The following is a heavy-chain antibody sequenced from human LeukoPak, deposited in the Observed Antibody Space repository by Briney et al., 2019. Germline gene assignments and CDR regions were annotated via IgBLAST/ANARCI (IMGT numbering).Heavy chain of an antibody. Sequence: SETLSLTCAVYGVSFSGYYWSWIRQPPGKGLGWIGEINHSGSTNYNPSLNGRLTISVDTSKNQFSLNLYFMTAADTALYYCARVRYDGSEDYYVHWFDPWGQGTLVTVSS. CDR2: INHSGST. J-gene: IGHJ5*02. CDR3: ARVRYDGSEDYYVHWFDP. V-gene: IGHV4-34*01. CDR1: GVSFSGYY. D-gene: IGHD3-10*01.